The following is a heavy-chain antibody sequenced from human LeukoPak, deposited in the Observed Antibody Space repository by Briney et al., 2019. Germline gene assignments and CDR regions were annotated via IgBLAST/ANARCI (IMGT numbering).Heavy chain of an antibody. Sequence: GGSLRLSCSASGFTFSSYAVHWVRRAPGKGLEWVSAISGSGGSTYYADSVKGRFTISRDNSKNTLYLQMNSLRAEDTAVYYCAKGPDYYGALDWGQGTLVTVSS. CDR2: ISGSGGST. CDR3: AKGPDYYGALD. D-gene: IGHD3-9*01. V-gene: IGHV3-23*01. CDR1: GFTFSSYA. J-gene: IGHJ4*02.